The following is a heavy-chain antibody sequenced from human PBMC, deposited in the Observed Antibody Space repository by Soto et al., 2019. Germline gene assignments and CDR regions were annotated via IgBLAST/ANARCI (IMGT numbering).Heavy chain of an antibody. CDR2: ISYDGTNK. CDR3: AKDLQSYGDYDYYCYGMDV. J-gene: IGHJ6*02. Sequence: GGSLRLSCAASGFTFSAYGMHWVRQTPGKGLEWVAVISYDGTNKFYSDSVKGRFTISRDNFKNTLTLQMNSLRADDTAVYSCAKDLQSYGDYDYYCYGMDVWGLGTRVTVSS. D-gene: IGHD4-17*01. CDR1: GFTFSAYG. V-gene: IGHV3-30*18.